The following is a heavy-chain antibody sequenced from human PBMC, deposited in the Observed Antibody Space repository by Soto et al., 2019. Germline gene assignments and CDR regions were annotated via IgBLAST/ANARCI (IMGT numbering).Heavy chain of an antibody. CDR3: ARGAVDHAFDI. CDR2: VTSDGRDT. D-gene: IGHD3-9*01. J-gene: IGHJ3*02. CDR1: GFRFSDYW. V-gene: IGHV3-74*01. Sequence: EVQVVESGGDLVQPGGSLRLSCAASGFRFSDYWMHWVRQVPGKGLVWVSRVTSDGRDTIYADSVMGRFTVSRDNAKNTMFLQMNSLRIDDTAMYYCARGAVDHAFDIWCQGTMVTVSS.